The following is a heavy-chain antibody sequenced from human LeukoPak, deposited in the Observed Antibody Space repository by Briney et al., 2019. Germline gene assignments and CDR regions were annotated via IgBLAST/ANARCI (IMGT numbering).Heavy chain of an antibody. Sequence: GGSLRLSCSTSGFTFSTYPMHWVRQAPGKGLEYVSAINSNGGSTYYADSVKGRFTISRDNSKNTLYLQMGSLRAEDTAVYYCVRSSGYYDPWGQGTLVTVSS. CDR3: VRSSGYYDP. V-gene: IGHV3-64D*09. CDR2: INSNGGST. D-gene: IGHD6-19*01. J-gene: IGHJ5*02. CDR1: GFTFSTYP.